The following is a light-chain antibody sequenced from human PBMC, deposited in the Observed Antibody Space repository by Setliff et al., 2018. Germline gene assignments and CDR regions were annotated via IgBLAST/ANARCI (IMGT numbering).Light chain of an antibody. V-gene: IGLV2-23*01. CDR1: SADVGSYDL. Sequence: QSVLTRPASVSGSPGQSITISCTGTSADVGSYDLVSWFRQYPDKAPRIILRAARQRAPGTSDRFSGSKSVHTAFLTISGLQPDDEAQYFCCSYAGRNTSYLFGTGTKVNVL. CDR3: CSYAGRNTSYL. J-gene: IGLJ1*01. CDR2: AAR.